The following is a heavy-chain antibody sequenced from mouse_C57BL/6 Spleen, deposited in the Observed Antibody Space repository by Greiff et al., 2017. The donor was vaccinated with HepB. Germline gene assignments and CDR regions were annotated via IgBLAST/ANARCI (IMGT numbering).Heavy chain of an antibody. CDR1: GFTFSDFY. D-gene: IGHD2-2*01. J-gene: IGHJ3*01. V-gene: IGHV7-1*01. CDR2: SRNKANDYTT. Sequence: EVKLVESGGGLVQSGRSLRLSCATSGFTFSDFYMEWVRQAPGKGLEWIAASRNKANDYTTEYSASVKGRFIVSRDTSQSLLYLQMNALRAEDSAIYYCARGAYGYLFAYWGQGTLVTVSA. CDR3: ARGAYGYLFAY.